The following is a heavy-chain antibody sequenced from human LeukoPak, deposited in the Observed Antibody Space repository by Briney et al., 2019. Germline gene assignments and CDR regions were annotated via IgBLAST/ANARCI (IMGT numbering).Heavy chain of an antibody. V-gene: IGHV3-64D*06. Sequence: PGGSLRLSCSASGFTLSTYAMHWVRQAPGKGLEHVSVISGNGGSTYYADSVKGRFTISRDTSKNTLYLQMSSLRLEDTAVYYCARGGNIGYDYNAFDIWGQGTMVTVSS. J-gene: IGHJ3*02. CDR3: ARGGNIGYDYNAFDI. CDR2: ISGNGGST. CDR1: GFTLSTYA. D-gene: IGHD3-22*01.